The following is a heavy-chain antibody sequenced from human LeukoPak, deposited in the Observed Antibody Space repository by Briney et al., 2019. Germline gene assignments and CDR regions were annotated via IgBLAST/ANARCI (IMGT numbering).Heavy chain of an antibody. CDR1: GFAFSTYW. Sequence: PGGSLRLSCAASGFAFSTYWMHWVRQAPGKGLVWVSRIDSDGTRTTYADSVKGRFTISRDNSKNTLYLQINSLRTDDTAVFYCARGGLGSAFDNWGQGTLVTVSS. J-gene: IGHJ4*02. CDR3: ARGGLGSAFDN. V-gene: IGHV3-74*01. D-gene: IGHD6-19*01. CDR2: IDSDGTRT.